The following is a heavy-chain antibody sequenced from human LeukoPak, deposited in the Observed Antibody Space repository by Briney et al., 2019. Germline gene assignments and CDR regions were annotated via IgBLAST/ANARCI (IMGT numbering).Heavy chain of an antibody. CDR3: ARDLSSITMVRGGDY. CDR1: GFPFSSYG. CDR2: TSYDGSNE. Sequence: PGGSLRLSCAASGFPFSSYGMNWVRQAPGKGLEWVALTSYDGSNEYHANSVKGRFTISRDNSKNTLYLQMNSLRAEDTAVYYCARDLSSITMVRGGDYWGQGTLVTVSS. J-gene: IGHJ4*02. D-gene: IGHD3-10*01. V-gene: IGHV3-30*03.